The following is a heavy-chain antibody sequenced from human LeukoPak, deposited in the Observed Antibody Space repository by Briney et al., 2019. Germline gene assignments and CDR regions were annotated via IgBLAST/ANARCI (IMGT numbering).Heavy chain of an antibody. CDR2: INPNSGGT. V-gene: IGHV1-2*06. CDR3: ARGGYYYGSGSPPHFDY. J-gene: IGHJ4*02. CDR1: GYTFTGYY. D-gene: IGHD3-10*01. Sequence: ASVKVSGKASGYTFTGYYMHWVRQAPGQGLEWMGRINPNSGGTNYAQKFQGRVTMTRDTSISTAYMEMSRLRSDDTAVYYCARGGYYYGSGSPPHFDYWGQGTLVTVSS.